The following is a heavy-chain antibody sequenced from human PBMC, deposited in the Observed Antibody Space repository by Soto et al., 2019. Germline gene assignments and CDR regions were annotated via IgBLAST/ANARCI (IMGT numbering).Heavy chain of an antibody. D-gene: IGHD6-19*01. CDR2: ISAYNGNT. CDR1: GYKFTSYG. Sequence: ASVKVSCKASGYKFTSYGISWVRQAPGQGLEWMGWISAYNGNTNYAQKLQGRVTMTTDTSTSTAYMELRSLRSDDTAVYYCARDRENSSGWSLYDAFDIWGQGTMVTVSS. V-gene: IGHV1-18*01. J-gene: IGHJ3*02. CDR3: ARDRENSSGWSLYDAFDI.